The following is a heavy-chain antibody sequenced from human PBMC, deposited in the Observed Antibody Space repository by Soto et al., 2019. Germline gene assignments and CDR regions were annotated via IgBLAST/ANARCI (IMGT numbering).Heavy chain of an antibody. Sequence: QVQLQESGPGLLRPSQTLSLTCTVSGDSITSDDYYWTWIRQPPGKGLEWLGHIYYTGSTSYNPSLESRGSISLDTSKNQFSLRVRSVTAADTAVYYCARASVQIINSHRAMDVWGHGTSIIVSS. D-gene: IGHD3-10*01. V-gene: IGHV4-30-4*01. J-gene: IGHJ6*02. CDR3: ARASVQIINSHRAMDV. CDR1: GDSITSDDYY. CDR2: IYYTGST.